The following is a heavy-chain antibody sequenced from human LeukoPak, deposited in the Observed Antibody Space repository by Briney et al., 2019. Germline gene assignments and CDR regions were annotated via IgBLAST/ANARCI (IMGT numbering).Heavy chain of an antibody. J-gene: IGHJ6*02. CDR1: GFTFSSYE. D-gene: IGHD3-3*01. CDR2: IRSSGSTI. V-gene: IGHV3-48*03. CDR3: AREAYDFWSGSIYGMDV. Sequence: QPGGSLRLSCAASGFTFSSYEMNWVRQAPGKGLEWVSYIRSSGSTIYYADSVKGRFTISRDNAKNSLYLQMNSLRAEDTAVYYCAREAYDFWSGSIYGMDVWGQGTTVTVSS.